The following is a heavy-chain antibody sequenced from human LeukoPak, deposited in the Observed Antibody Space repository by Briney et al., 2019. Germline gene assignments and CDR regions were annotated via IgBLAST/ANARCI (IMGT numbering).Heavy chain of an antibody. CDR2: ISWNSGSI. CDR3: AKDLGSYDAFDI. J-gene: IGHJ3*02. D-gene: IGHD1-26*01. V-gene: IGHV3-9*01. Sequence: GGSLRLSCAASGFTFDDYTMHWVRQAPGXXXXWVSGISWNSGSIGYADPVKGRFTISRDNAKNSLYLQMNSLRAEDTALYYCAKDLGSYDAFDIWGQGTMVTVSS. CDR1: GFTFDDYT.